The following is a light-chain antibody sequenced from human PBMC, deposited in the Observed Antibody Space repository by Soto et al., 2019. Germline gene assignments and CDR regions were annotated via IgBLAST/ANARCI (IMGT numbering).Light chain of an antibody. CDR1: SSDVGGHNY. J-gene: IGLJ1*01. CDR3: CSYAGSYTYV. CDR2: SVS. Sequence: QCVLTQPRSVSGSPGQSVTISCTGTSSDVGGHNYVSWYQQYPGKAPRLLLSSVSKRPSGVPDRFSGSKSGNTASLTISGLQAEDEADYYCCSYAGSYTYVFGTGTKVT. V-gene: IGLV2-11*01.